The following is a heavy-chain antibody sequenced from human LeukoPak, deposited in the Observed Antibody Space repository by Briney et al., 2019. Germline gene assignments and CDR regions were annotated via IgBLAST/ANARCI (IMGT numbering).Heavy chain of an antibody. CDR1: GFTFSNYA. J-gene: IGHJ4*02. Sequence: GGSLRLSCAASGFTFSNYAMSWVRQAPGKGLEWVSTITDSGYYTYYADSVKGRFTISRDNSKNTLYLQMSSLRAEDTAVYYCEATVTTWAFNYWGQGTLVTVSS. V-gene: IGHV3-23*01. CDR2: ITDSGYYT. CDR3: EATVTTWAFNY. D-gene: IGHD4-17*01.